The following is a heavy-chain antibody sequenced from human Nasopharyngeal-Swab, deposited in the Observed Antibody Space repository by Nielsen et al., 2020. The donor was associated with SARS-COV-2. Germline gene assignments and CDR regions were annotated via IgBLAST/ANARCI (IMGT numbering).Heavy chain of an antibody. V-gene: IGHV4-34*01. Sequence: SETLSPTCAVHGGSFSGYYWSWFPQLPGKGLEWIGEINHSGSTNYNPSLKSPVTISVDTSKNQFSLKLSSVTAANTAVYYCARSYSSGWGFFDYWGQGTLVTVSS. J-gene: IGHJ4*02. D-gene: IGHD6-19*01. CDR3: ARSYSSGWGFFDY. CDR1: GGSFSGYY. CDR2: INHSGST.